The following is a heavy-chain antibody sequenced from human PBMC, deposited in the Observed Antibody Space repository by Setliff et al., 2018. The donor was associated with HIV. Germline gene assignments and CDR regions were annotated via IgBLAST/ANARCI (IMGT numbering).Heavy chain of an antibody. J-gene: IGHJ4*02. CDR3: ATGAYCGGDCYSIDY. CDR2: INIYSGNT. D-gene: IGHD2-21*02. CDR1: GYTFTTSG. Sequence: GASVKVSCKTSGYTFTTSGISWVRQAPGQGLEWMGWINIYSGNTNYAQKFQGRVTITTDESTSTAYMELSSLRSEDTAVYYCATGAYCGGDCYSIDYWGQGTLVTVSS. V-gene: IGHV1-18*01.